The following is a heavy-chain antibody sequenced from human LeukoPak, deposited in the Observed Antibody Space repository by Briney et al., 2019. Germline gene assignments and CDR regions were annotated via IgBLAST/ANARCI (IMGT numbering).Heavy chain of an antibody. CDR3: VKEGGDILTGLNWFDP. CDR1: GFPFSSYA. Sequence: QPGGSLRLSCAASGFPFSSYAMHWVRQAPGKGLEYVSAISSNGGSTSYANSVKGRFTISRDNSKNTLYLQMSSLRAEDTAVYYCVKEGGDILTGLNWFDPWGQGTLVTVSS. CDR2: ISSNGGST. V-gene: IGHV3-64*01. J-gene: IGHJ5*02. D-gene: IGHD3-9*01.